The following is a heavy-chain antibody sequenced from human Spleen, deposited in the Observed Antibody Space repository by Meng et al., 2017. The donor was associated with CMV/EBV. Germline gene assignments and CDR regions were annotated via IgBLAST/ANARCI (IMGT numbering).Heavy chain of an antibody. V-gene: IGHV1-18*01. CDR1: GYTFTSYG. Sequence: ASVKVSCKASGYTFTSYGISWVRQAPGQGLEWMGWISTYNGNTVYAQKVQGRVTMTTDTSTSTAYMELRSLRSDDTAVYYCARESPCRLRTSCYPNWLDPWGQGTLVTVSS. D-gene: IGHD2-2*01. CDR2: ISTYNGNT. CDR3: ARESPCRLRTSCYPNWLDP. J-gene: IGHJ5*02.